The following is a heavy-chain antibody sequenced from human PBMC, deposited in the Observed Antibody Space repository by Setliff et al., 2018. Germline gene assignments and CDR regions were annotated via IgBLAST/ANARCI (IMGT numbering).Heavy chain of an antibody. CDR1: GGSITTSSYS. Sequence: SETLSLTCTVSGGSITTSSYSWGWIRQPPGKGLEWIGNIYHSGTTYYNPSLKSRLTLSVDTSKNQFSLELNSVTAADTAVYYCARHHAQYYSDSSGYFYEDWYFDLWGRGTLVTVSS. J-gene: IGHJ2*01. V-gene: IGHV4-39*01. D-gene: IGHD3-22*01. CDR2: IYHSGTT. CDR3: ARHHAQYYSDSSGYFYEDWYFDL.